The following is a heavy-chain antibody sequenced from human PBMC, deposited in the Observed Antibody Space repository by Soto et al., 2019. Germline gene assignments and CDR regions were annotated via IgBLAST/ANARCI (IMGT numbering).Heavy chain of an antibody. Sequence: ASVKVSCKASGYTFTSYDINWVRQATGQGLEWMGWMNPNSGNTGYAQKFQGRVTMTRNTSISTAYMELSSLRSEDTAVYYCARGDCSGGSCYPIPDYWGQGTLVTVSS. J-gene: IGHJ4*02. CDR2: MNPNSGNT. CDR1: GYTFTSYD. CDR3: ARGDCSGGSCYPIPDY. D-gene: IGHD2-15*01. V-gene: IGHV1-8*01.